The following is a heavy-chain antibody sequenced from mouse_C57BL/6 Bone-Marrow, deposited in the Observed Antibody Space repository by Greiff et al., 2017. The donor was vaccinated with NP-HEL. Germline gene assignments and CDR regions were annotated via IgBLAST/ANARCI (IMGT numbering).Heavy chain of an antibody. J-gene: IGHJ4*01. CDR1: GFTFSNYW. V-gene: IGHV6-3*01. Sequence: EVQLQESGGGLVQPGGSMKLSCVASGFTFSNYWLNWVRQSPATGLEWVAQIRLKSDNYATHYAEAVKGRFTISRDDYKSSVYRQMNNLRAEDTGIYYCTVYYSNYYAMDYWGQGTSVTGSS. CDR3: TVYYSNYYAMDY. D-gene: IGHD2-5*01. CDR2: IRLKSDNYAT.